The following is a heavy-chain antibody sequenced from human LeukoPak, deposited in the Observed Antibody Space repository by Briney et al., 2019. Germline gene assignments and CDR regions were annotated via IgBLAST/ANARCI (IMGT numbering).Heavy chain of an antibody. D-gene: IGHD4-11*01. V-gene: IGHV3-30*02. J-gene: IGHJ4*02. CDR3: AKDETLMTTVTYYFDY. CDR2: IRYDGSNK. CDR1: GFTFSSYG. Sequence: GGSLRLSCAASGFTFSSYGMHWVRQAPGKGLEWVAFIRYDGSNKYYADSVKGRFTISRDNSKNTLYLQMNSLRAEDTAVYYCAKDETLMTTVTYYFDYWGLGTLVTVSS.